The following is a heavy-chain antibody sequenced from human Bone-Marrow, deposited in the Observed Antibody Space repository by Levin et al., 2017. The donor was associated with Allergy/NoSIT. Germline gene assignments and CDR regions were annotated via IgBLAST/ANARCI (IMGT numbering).Heavy chain of an antibody. CDR3: ARNHREGSSAFDY. V-gene: IGHV3-7*01. Sequence: GGSLRLSCAASGFTFSNNWMSWVRQAPGKGLEWVANIKQDGSEKYYVDSVEGRFTISRDNAKNSLYLQINSLRAEDTAVYYCARNHREGSSAFDYWGQGTLVTVSS. D-gene: IGHD6-6*01. CDR2: IKQDGSEK. CDR1: GFTFSNNW. J-gene: IGHJ4*02.